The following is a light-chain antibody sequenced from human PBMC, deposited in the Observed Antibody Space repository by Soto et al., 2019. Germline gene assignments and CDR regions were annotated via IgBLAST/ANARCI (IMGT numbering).Light chain of an antibody. CDR2: DNS. J-gene: IGLJ3*02. CDR1: SSNIGARYD. V-gene: IGLV1-40*01. CDR3: QSYDSSLSGSRV. Sequence: QSVLTQPPSVSGAPGQRVTISCTGSSSNIGARYDVHWYQQLPGTAPKLLIYDNSNRPSGVPDRFSGSKSGTSASLAITGLQAEDVADYYCQSYDSSLSGSRVFGGGTKLTVL.